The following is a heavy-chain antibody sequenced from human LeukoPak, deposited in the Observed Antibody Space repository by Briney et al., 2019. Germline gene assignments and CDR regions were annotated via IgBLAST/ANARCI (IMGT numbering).Heavy chain of an antibody. CDR3: VATRVCGGVLLRPNCLYFEN. Sequence: GGSLRLSCAASGFTFNNYVMSWVRQAPGKGLEWVSGIDYSGGNTNYADSVLGRFTVSRDNSKNTLYLQMNSLRAEDTAVYYCVATRVCGGVLLRPNCLYFENWGQGTLVSVSS. CDR1: GFTFNNYV. CDR2: IDYSGGNT. V-gene: IGHV3-23*01. J-gene: IGHJ4*02. D-gene: IGHD3-10*01.